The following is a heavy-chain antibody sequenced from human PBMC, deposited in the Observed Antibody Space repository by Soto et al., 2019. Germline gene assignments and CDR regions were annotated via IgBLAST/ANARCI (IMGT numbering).Heavy chain of an antibody. CDR3: ARSWGYSYGLDAFDI. Sequence: SETLSLTCTVSGGSISSYYWSWIRQPPGKGLEWIGYIYYSGSTNYNPSLKSRVTISVDTSKNQFSLKLSSVTAADTAVYYCARSWGYSYGLDAFDIWGQGTMVTVSS. J-gene: IGHJ3*02. D-gene: IGHD5-18*01. V-gene: IGHV4-59*01. CDR1: GGSISSYY. CDR2: IYYSGST.